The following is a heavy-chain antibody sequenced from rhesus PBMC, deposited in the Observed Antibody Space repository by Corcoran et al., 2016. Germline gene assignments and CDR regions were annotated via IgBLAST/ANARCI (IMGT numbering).Heavy chain of an antibody. CDR2: IYGSSWST. CDR3: ARVSGSWNDEYFEF. V-gene: IGHV4-147*01. CDR1: GYSISSNY. D-gene: IGHD6-25*01. J-gene: IGHJ1*01. Sequence: QVQLQESGPGLVKPSETLSLTCAVSGYSISSNYWSWIRQPPGKGLELIGYIYGSSWSTYYNPSLKSRVIISTDTSKNQFSLKLSSVTAADTAVYYCARVSGSWNDEYFEFWGQGALVTVSS.